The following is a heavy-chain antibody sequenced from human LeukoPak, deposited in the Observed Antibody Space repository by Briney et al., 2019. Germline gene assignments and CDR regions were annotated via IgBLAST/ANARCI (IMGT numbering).Heavy chain of an antibody. CDR1: GFSISSYY. J-gene: IGHJ4*02. Sequence: KPSETLSLTCTVSGFSISSYYWSWIRQPPGNGLEWIGYIYYSGSTNYNPSLKSRVTISVDTSKNQFSLKLSSVTAADTAVYYCARGGGAPDYWGQGTLVTVSS. CDR2: IYYSGST. D-gene: IGHD1-26*01. CDR3: ARGGGAPDY. V-gene: IGHV4-59*01.